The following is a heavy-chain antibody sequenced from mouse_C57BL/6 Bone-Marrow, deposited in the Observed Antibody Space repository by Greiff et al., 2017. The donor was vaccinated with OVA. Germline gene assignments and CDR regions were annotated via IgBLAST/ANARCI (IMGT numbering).Heavy chain of an antibody. CDR3: ARHEDGYYASYFDY. Sequence: QVQLQQSGPELVTPGASVTISCKASGYAFSSSCMTWVKQRPGKGLEWIGRISPGGGATNDTGTFTCNATLTAAKSSSTAYMQLSSLTSEDSAVYFCARHEDGYYASYFDYWGQGTTLTVSS. D-gene: IGHD2-3*01. V-gene: IGHV1-82*01. CDR1: GYAFSSSC. J-gene: IGHJ2*01. CDR2: ISPGGGAT.